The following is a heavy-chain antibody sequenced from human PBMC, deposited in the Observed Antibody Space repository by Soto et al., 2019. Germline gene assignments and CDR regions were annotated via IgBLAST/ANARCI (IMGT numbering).Heavy chain of an antibody. CDR1: GYTFTSYD. D-gene: IGHD3-10*01. Sequence: ASVKVSCKASGYTFTSYDINWVRQAPGQGLEWMGWMNPNSGNTGYAQKFQGRVTMTRNTSISTAYMELRSLRSDDTAVYYCARAPNSMVQGLPAHWGQGTLVTVSS. V-gene: IGHV1-8*01. J-gene: IGHJ4*02. CDR3: ARAPNSMVQGLPAH. CDR2: MNPNSGNT.